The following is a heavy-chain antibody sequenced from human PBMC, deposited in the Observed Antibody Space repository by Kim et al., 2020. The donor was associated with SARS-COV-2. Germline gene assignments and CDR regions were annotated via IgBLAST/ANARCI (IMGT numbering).Heavy chain of an antibody. CDR1: GYTFTSYY. V-gene: IGHV1-46*01. J-gene: IGHJ4*02. D-gene: IGHD6-13*01. CDR2: INPSGGST. Sequence: ASVKVSCKASGYTFTSYYMHWVRQAPGQGLEWMGIINPSGGSTSYAQKFQGRVTMTRDTSTSTVYMELSSLRSEDTAVYYCAREGLRSSWKENYFDYWGQGTLVTVSS. CDR3: AREGLRSSWKENYFDY.